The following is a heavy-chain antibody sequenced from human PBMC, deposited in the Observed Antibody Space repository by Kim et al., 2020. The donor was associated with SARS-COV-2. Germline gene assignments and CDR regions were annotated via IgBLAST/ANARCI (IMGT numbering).Heavy chain of an antibody. V-gene: IGHV3-7*01. J-gene: IGHJ4*02. D-gene: IGHD3-10*01. Sequence: GGSLRLSCAASGFTFSSYWMSWVRQAPGKGLEWVANIKQDGSEKYYVDSVKGRFTISRDNAKNSLYLQMNSLRAEDTAVYYCARDGSGSYQPYYFDYWGKGTLVTVSS. CDR3: ARDGSGSYQPYYFDY. CDR1: GFTFSSYW. CDR2: IKQDGSEK.